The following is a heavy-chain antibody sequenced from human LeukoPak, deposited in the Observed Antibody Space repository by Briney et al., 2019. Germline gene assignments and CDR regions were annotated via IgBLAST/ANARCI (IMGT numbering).Heavy chain of an antibody. J-gene: IGHJ3*02. Sequence: GGSLGLSCAASGFTFSSYAMSWVRQAPGKGLEWVSAISGSGGSTYYADSAKGRFTISRDNSKNTLYLQMNSLRAEDTAVYYCARTQVVITTYDAFDIWGQGTMVTVSS. CDR1: GFTFSSYA. D-gene: IGHD3-22*01. CDR2: ISGSGGST. CDR3: ARTQVVITTYDAFDI. V-gene: IGHV3-23*01.